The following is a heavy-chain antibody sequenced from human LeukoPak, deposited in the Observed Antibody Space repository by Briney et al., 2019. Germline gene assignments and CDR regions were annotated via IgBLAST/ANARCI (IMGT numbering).Heavy chain of an antibody. CDR2: ISSSSSTI. J-gene: IGHJ4*02. V-gene: IGHV3-48*01. D-gene: IGHD3-10*01. Sequence: PGGSLRLSCAASGFTFSSYSMNWGRQAPGKGLEWVSYISSSSSTIYYADSVKGRFTISRDNAKNSLYLQMNSLRAEDTAVYYCARGGNLWSIYFDYWGQGTLVTVSS. CDR1: GFTFSSYS. CDR3: ARGGNLWSIYFDY.